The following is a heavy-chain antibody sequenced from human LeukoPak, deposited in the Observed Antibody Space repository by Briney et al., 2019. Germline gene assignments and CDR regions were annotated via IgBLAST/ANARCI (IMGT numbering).Heavy chain of an antibody. V-gene: IGHV1-2*02. CDR1: GYTFPGYY. CDR3: ARGGSSWSGWFDP. J-gene: IGHJ5*02. Sequence: ASVKVSCKASGYTFPGYYMHWVRQAPGQGLEWMGWINPNSGGTNYAQKFQGRVTMTRDTSISTAYMELSRLRSDDTAVYYCARGGSSWSGWFDPWGQGTLVTVSS. CDR2: INPNSGGT. D-gene: IGHD6-13*01.